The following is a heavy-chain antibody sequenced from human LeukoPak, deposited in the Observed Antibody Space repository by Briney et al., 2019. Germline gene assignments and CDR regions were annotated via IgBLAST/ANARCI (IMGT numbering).Heavy chain of an antibody. CDR1: GYSISTGYY. CDR2: IYHSGET. CDR3: AKVGAYGDYARHDY. V-gene: IGHV4-38-2*01. Sequence: PSETLSLTCAVSGYSISTGYYWGWIRQPPGKGLEWIGNIYHSGETYYNPSLKSRVTLSADASKNQFSLKLRSVTAADTAVYYCAKVGAYGDYARHDYWGQGTLVTVSS. D-gene: IGHD4-17*01. J-gene: IGHJ4*02.